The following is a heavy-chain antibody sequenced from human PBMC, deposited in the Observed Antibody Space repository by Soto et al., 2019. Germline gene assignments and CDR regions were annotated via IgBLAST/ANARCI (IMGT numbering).Heavy chain of an antibody. D-gene: IGHD6-6*01. J-gene: IGHJ4*02. V-gene: IGHV4-39*01. CDR1: GGSISSSSYY. CDR2: IYYSGST. Sequence: PSETRSLTCTVSGGSISSSSYYWGWIRQPPGKGLEWIGSIYYSGSTYYNPSLKSRVTISVDTSKNQFSLKLISVTAADPGGYSCAGPAGSTSGWGKGSPGTVAS. CDR3: AGPAGSTSG.